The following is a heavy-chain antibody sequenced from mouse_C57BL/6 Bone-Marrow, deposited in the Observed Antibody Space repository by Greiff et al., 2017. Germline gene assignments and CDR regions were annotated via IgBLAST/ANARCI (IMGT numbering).Heavy chain of an antibody. CDR1: GYTFTNYW. D-gene: IGHD2-4*01. CDR2: MHPNGGSP. CDR3: ARSYDYDDYTMDY. V-gene: IGHV1-64*01. Sequence: VKLQQPGAELVKPGASVKLSCKASGYTFTNYWMHWVKQRPGQGLEWIGMMHPNGGSPDYNEKFKSEATLSVDKSSRTAYMELSSPTSEDSAVYYCARSYDYDDYTMDYWGQGTSVTVSS. J-gene: IGHJ4*01.